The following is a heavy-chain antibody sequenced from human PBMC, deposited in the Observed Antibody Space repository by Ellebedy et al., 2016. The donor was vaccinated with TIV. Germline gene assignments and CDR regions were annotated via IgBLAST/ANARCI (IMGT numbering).Heavy chain of an antibody. J-gene: IGHJ4*02. CDR3: ARVNYYYGSGVHDY. CDR2: IYTSGST. Sequence: MPSETLSLTCTVSGGSISSYYWSRIRPPAGKGLEWIGRIYTSGSTNYNPSLKSRVTMSVDTSKNQFSLKLTSVTAADTAVYYCARVNYYYGSGVHDYWGQGTLVTVSS. CDR1: GGSISSYY. D-gene: IGHD3-10*01. V-gene: IGHV4-4*07.